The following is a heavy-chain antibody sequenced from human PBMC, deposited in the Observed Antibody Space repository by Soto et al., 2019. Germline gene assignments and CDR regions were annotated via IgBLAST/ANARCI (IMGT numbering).Heavy chain of an antibody. J-gene: IGHJ4*02. D-gene: IGHD3-22*01. Sequence: GSLRLSCAASGFTFSSYGMHWVRQAPGKGLEWVAVIWYDGSNKYYADSVKGRFTISRDNSKNTLYLQMNSLRAEDTAVYYCARAYTWYYYDSSGSPDYWGQGALVTVSS. V-gene: IGHV3-33*01. CDR2: IWYDGSNK. CDR1: GFTFSSYG. CDR3: ARAYTWYYYDSSGSPDY.